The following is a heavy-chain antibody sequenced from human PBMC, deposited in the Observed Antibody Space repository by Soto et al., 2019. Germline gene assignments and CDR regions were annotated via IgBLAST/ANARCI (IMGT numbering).Heavy chain of an antibody. CDR2: IIPIFGTA. CDR1: GGTFSSYA. V-gene: IGHV1-69*12. J-gene: IGHJ4*02. Sequence: QVQLVQSGAEVKKPGSSVKVSCKASGGTFSSYAISWVRQAPGQGLEWMGGIIPIFGTANYAQKFQGRVTITADESTSTAYMEPSSLRSEGTAVYYCAGDSDRHEYYFDYWGQGTLVTVSS. CDR3: AGDSDRHEYYFDY.